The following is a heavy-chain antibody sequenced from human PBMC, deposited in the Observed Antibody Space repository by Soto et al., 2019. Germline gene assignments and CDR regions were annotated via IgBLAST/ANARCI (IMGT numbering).Heavy chain of an antibody. CDR2: IRSKANSYAT. Sequence: GTLQSYSSASGCTLNVSVMYWVRQDYGKGLEWVGRIRSKANSYATAYAASVKGRFTISRDDSKNTAYLQMNSLKTEDKAVYYCTFYCGGDCAAFDIWGQGTMVTV. J-gene: IGHJ3*02. CDR1: GCTLNVSV. CDR3: TFYCGGDCAAFDI. D-gene: IGHD2-21*02. V-gene: IGHV3-73*01.